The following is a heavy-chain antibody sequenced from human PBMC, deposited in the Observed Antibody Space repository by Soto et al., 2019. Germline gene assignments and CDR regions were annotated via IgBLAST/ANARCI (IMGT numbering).Heavy chain of an antibody. D-gene: IGHD3-3*01. V-gene: IGHV4-31*03. CDR2: IYYSGST. CDR1: GGSMRSGDYY. Sequence: QVQLQESGPGLVKPSQTLSLTCTVSGGSMRSGDYYWSRIRQHPGKGLEWIGYIYYSGSTYYNPSLESRGTISVDTSKNQFSLKLSSVTAADTAVYYCARWWSGSRQGFDPWGQGTLVTVSS. J-gene: IGHJ5*02. CDR3: ARWWSGSRQGFDP.